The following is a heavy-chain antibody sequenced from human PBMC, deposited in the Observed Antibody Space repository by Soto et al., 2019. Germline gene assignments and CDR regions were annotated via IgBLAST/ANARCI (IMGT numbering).Heavy chain of an antibody. D-gene: IGHD3-3*01. J-gene: IGHJ6*02. CDR1: GYTFTGYY. V-gene: IGHV1-2*02. CDR2: INPNSGGT. CDR3: ARDLEYVQYYDFWSGYYPAPYYYYGMDV. Sequence: ASVKVSCKASGYTFTGYYMHWVLQAPGQGLEWMGWINPNSGGTNYAQKFQGRVTMTRDTSISTAYMELSRLRSDDTAVYYCARDLEYVQYYDFWSGYYPAPYYYYGMDVWGQGTKVTVSS.